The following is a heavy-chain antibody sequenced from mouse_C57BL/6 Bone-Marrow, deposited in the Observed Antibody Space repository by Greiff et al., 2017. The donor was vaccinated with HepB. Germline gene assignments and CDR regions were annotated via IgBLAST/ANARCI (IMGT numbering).Heavy chain of an antibody. CDR1: GFNIKDDY. CDR2: IDPENGDT. Sequence: EVQLQQSGAELVRPGASVKLSCTASGFNIKDDYMHWVKQRPEQGLEWIGWIDPENGDTEYASKFQGKATITADTSSNTAYLQLSSLTSEDTAVYYCTTRVCHFDYWGQGTTLTVSS. J-gene: IGHJ2*01. CDR3: TTRVCHFDY. D-gene: IGHD2-10*02. V-gene: IGHV14-4*01.